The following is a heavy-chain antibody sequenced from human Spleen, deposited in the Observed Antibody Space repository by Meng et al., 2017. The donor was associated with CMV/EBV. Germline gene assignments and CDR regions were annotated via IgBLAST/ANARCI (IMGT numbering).Heavy chain of an antibody. CDR3: AKVWNYGLGNYYILDY. CDR2: MWCDGSKK. CDR1: GFTFRNYG. D-gene: IGHD3-10*01. V-gene: IGHV3-33*06. Sequence: GESLKISCAASGFTFRNYGMYWVRQAPGKGLEWVANMWCDGSKKGYGDSVKGRFTISRDNSKNTLYLQMDSLRVEDTAVYYCAKVWNYGLGNYYILDYWGQGTLVTVSS. J-gene: IGHJ4*02.